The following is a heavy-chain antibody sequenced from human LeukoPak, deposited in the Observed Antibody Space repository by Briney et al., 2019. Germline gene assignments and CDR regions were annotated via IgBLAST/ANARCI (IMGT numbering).Heavy chain of an antibody. V-gene: IGHV4-39*07. CDR2: IYYSGNT. Sequence: SETLSLTCTVSGGSISNYYWGWIRQAPGKGLEWIGSIYYSGNTYYNSSLKSRVTISLDTSKNQFSLNLFSVTAADTAMYYCAREGHYYDSSGLGYWGQGTLVTVSS. D-gene: IGHD3-22*01. CDR3: AREGHYYDSSGLGY. CDR1: GGSISNYY. J-gene: IGHJ4*02.